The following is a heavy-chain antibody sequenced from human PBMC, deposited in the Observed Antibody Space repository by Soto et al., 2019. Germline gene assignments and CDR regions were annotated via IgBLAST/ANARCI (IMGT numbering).Heavy chain of an antibody. CDR3: ARVLVHSGGDYFDY. J-gene: IGHJ4*02. V-gene: IGHV3-30-3*01. D-gene: IGHD3-16*01. CDR1: GFTFSSYA. Sequence: QVQLVESGGGVVQPGRSLRLSCAASGFTFSSYAMQWVRQAPGKGLEWVAVISYDGSNKYYADSVKGRFTISRDNSKNTLYLQMNSLRAEDTAVYYCARVLVHSGGDYFDYWGQGTLVTVSS. CDR2: ISYDGSNK.